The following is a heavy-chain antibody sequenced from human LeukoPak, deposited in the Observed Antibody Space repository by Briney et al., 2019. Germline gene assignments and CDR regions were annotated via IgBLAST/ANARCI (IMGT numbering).Heavy chain of an antibody. J-gene: IGHJ4*02. V-gene: IGHV4-31*03. CDR2: ITDSGST. CDR1: GGSINSGGNY. D-gene: IGHD3-22*01. CDR3: ARGYYYDRGGSFSYYFDN. Sequence: SETLSLTCTVSGGSINSGGNYWNWIRQHPGKGLEWIVYITDSGSTNYNPSLKSRVIISLDTSKDQFSLKLSSVAAADTAVYYCARGYYYDRGGSFSYYFDNWGQGTLVTVSS.